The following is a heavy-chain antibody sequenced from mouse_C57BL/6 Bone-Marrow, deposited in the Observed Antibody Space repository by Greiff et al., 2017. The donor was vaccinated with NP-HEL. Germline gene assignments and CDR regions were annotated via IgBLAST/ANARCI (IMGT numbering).Heavy chain of an antibody. CDR1: GYTFTSYG. Sequence: VKLQESGAELARPGASVKLSCKASGYTFTSYGISWVKQRTGQGLEWIGEIYPRSGNTYYNEKFKGKATLTADKSSSTAYMELRSLTSEDSAVYFCARKGTGSSYHWYFDVWGTGTTVTVSS. D-gene: IGHD1-1*01. CDR3: ARKGTGSSYHWYFDV. J-gene: IGHJ1*03. V-gene: IGHV1-81*01. CDR2: IYPRSGNT.